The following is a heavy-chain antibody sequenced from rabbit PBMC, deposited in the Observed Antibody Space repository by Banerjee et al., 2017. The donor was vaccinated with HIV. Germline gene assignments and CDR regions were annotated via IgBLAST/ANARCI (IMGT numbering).Heavy chain of an antibody. CDR2: INAGSSDYT. D-gene: IGHD1-1*01. CDR1: GFDFSSNA. J-gene: IGHJ6*01. V-gene: IGHV1S45*01. CDR3: ARYAVGSGYYYYYGMGL. Sequence: QEQLEESGGHLVKPEGSLTLTCTASGFDFSSNAMCWVRQAPGKGLEWIGCINAGSSDYTWCASWAKGRFPISKPSCTVDLKMTSLTAADTATYFCARYAVGSGYYYYYGMGLWGPGSLVTVS.